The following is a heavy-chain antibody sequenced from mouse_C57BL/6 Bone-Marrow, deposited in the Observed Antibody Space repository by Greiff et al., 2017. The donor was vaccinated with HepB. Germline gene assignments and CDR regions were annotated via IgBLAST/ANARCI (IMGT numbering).Heavy chain of an antibody. CDR3: ARSGYYEYFDV. D-gene: IGHD1-1*01. Sequence: QVHVKQSGAELVKPGASVKLSCKASGYTFTSYWMHWVKQRPGQGLEWIGMIHPNSGSTNYNEKFKSKATLTVDKSSSTAYMQLSSLTSEDSAVYYCARSGYYEYFDVWGTGTTVTVSS. CDR2: IHPNSGST. J-gene: IGHJ1*03. CDR1: GYTFTSYW. V-gene: IGHV1-64*01.